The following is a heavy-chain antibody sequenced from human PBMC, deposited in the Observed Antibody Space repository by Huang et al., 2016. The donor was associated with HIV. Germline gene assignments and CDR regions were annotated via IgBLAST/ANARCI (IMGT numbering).Heavy chain of an antibody. CDR1: GFTFGDYA. D-gene: IGHD1-1*01. CDR3: SRQLDMRYYFDY. J-gene: IGHJ4*02. Sequence: EVQLVESGGGLVKPGRSLRLSCTSSGFTFGDYAVSWFRQAPGKGLEWVGFIRSKAYGGTTEYAASVKGRFTISRDDSKSIAYLQMNSLKTDDTAVYYCSRQLDMRYYFDYWGQGTLVTVSS. V-gene: IGHV3-49*05. CDR2: IRSKAYGGTT.